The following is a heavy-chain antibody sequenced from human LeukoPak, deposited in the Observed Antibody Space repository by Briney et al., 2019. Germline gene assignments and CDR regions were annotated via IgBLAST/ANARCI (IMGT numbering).Heavy chain of an antibody. V-gene: IGHV3-66*04. D-gene: IGHD6-6*01. J-gene: IGHJ4*02. CDR3: AKLRASSSSDY. Sequence: GGSLRLSCAASGFTVSSNYMSWVRQAPGKGLEWVSVIYSGGSTYYADSVKGRFTISRDNSKNTLYLQMNSLRAEDTAVYYCAKLRASSSSDYWGQGTLVTVSS. CDR1: GFTVSSNY. CDR2: IYSGGST.